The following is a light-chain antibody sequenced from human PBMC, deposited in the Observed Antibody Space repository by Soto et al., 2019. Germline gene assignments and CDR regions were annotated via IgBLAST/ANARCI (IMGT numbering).Light chain of an antibody. Sequence: EIVMTQSPATLSVSPGERATLSCRASQSVSSNLAWYQQKPGQAPRLLIYGASPRATGIPARFSGSGSGTEFTLTISSLQSEDFAVYYCQQYNNWPYTFGQGNKLEIK. CDR2: GAS. CDR3: QQYNNWPYT. CDR1: QSVSSN. V-gene: IGKV3-15*01. J-gene: IGKJ2*01.